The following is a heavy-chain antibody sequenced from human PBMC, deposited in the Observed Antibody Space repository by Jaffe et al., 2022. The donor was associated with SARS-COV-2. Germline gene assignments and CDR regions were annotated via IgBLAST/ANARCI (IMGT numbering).Heavy chain of an antibody. CDR2: IYYSGST. D-gene: IGHD2-2*03. J-gene: IGHJ4*02. CDR1: GGSISSGGYY. Sequence: QVQLQESGPGLVKPSQTLSLICTVSGGSISSGGYYWSWIRQHPGKGLEWIGYIYYSGSTYYNPSLKSRVTISADTSKNQFSLKLSSVTAADTAVYYCAAAGYCSSTSCPGIDYWGQGTLVTVSS. CDR3: AAAGYCSSTSCPGIDY. V-gene: IGHV4-31*03.